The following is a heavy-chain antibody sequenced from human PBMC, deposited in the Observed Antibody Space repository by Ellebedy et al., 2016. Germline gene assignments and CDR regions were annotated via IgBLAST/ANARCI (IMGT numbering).Heavy chain of an antibody. CDR1: GYSFTSYW. J-gene: IGHJ4*02. Sequence: GESLKISCKGSGYSFTSYWIGWVRQMPGKGLEWMGIIYPGDSDTRNSPSFQGQVTISADKSISTAYLQWSSLKASDTAMYYCARLSGYCSGGSCYSGDYWGQGTLVTVSS. CDR3: ARLSGYCSGGSCYSGDY. D-gene: IGHD2-15*01. CDR2: IYPGDSDT. V-gene: IGHV5-51*01.